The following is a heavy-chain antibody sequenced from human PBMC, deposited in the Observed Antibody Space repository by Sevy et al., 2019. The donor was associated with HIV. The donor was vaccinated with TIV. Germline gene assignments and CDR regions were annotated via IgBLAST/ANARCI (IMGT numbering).Heavy chain of an antibody. CDR3: ARDGYSNYVGHAFDI. Sequence: GGSLRLSCAASGFTFSSYSMNWVRQAPGKGLECVSSISSSSSYIYYADSVKGRFTISRDNAKNSLYLQMNSLRAEDTAVYYCARDGYSNYVGHAFDIWGQGTMVTVSS. CDR2: ISSSSSYI. J-gene: IGHJ3*02. V-gene: IGHV3-21*01. D-gene: IGHD4-4*01. CDR1: GFTFSSYS.